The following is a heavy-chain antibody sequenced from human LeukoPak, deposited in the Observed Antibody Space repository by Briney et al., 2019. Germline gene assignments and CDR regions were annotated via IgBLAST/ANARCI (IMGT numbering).Heavy chain of an antibody. CDR3: ARDTWQHLLLWFDS. Sequence: SQTLSLTCAISGDSVSNKTAAWNWIRQSPSRGLEWLGRTYYRSKWYDDYAVSVKSRITINPDTSKNQFSLQLYSVTPEDTAVYYCARDTWQHLLLWFDSWGQGTLVTVSS. J-gene: IGHJ5*01. D-gene: IGHD6-13*01. V-gene: IGHV6-1*01. CDR1: GDSVSNKTAA. CDR2: TYYRSKWYD.